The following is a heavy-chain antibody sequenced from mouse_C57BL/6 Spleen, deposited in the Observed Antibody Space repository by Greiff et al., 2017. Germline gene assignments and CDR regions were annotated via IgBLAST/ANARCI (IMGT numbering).Heavy chain of an antibody. Sequence: VQRVESGAELMKPGASVKLSCKATGYTFTGYWIEWVKQRPGHGLEWIGEILPGSGSTNYNEKFKGKATFTADTSSNTAYMQLSSLTTEDSAIYYCARRDDARFAYWGQGTLVTVSA. J-gene: IGHJ3*01. V-gene: IGHV1-9*01. CDR1: GYTFTGYW. CDR2: ILPGSGST. D-gene: IGHD2-14*01. CDR3: ARRDDARFAY.